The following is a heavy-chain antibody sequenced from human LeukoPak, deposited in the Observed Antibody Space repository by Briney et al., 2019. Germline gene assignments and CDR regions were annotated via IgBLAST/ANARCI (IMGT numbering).Heavy chain of an antibody. V-gene: IGHV3-7*01. J-gene: IGHJ4*02. CDR3: ARAEYDYVWGSYRYPFDY. Sequence: GGSLRLSCAASGFTFSSFWMTWVRQAPGKGLEWVANIKQDGSEKYYVDSVRGRFTISRDNATNSLYLQMNSLRAEDTAVYYCARAEYDYVWGSYRYPFDYWGQGTLVTVSS. D-gene: IGHD3-16*02. CDR1: GFTFSSFW. CDR2: IKQDGSEK.